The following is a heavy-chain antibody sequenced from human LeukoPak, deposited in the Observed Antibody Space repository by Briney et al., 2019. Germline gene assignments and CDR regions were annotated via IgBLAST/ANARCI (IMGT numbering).Heavy chain of an antibody. J-gene: IGHJ4*02. CDR1: GFTFSSYA. CDR2: ISYDGSNE. V-gene: IGHV3-30*04. Sequence: KPGGSLRLSCAASGFTFSSYAMHWVRQAPGKGLEWVAVISYDGSNEYYADSVKGRFTISRDNSKNTLYLQMNSLRAEDTAVYYCARVDSGGWYGGHFDYWGQGTLVTVSS. CDR3: ARVDSGGWYGGHFDY. D-gene: IGHD6-19*01.